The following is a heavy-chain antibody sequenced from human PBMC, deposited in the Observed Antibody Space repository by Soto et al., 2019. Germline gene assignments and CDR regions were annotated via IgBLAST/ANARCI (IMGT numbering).Heavy chain of an antibody. CDR3: ARDLGWAFDY. V-gene: IGHV3-48*01. CDR2: ITQTGDNT. D-gene: IGHD6-19*01. CDR1: GFSFSVYT. J-gene: IGHJ4*02. Sequence: PGGSLRLSCVASGFSFSVYTMNWFRQAPGQALEWLSFITQTGDNTYYADSVKGRFTISRDNARNSLYMELNNLRAGDTAVYYCARDLGWAFDYWGRGALVTVSS.